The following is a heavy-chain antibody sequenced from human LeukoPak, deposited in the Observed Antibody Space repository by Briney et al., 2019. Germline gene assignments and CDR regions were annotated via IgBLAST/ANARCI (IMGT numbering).Heavy chain of an antibody. Sequence: SQTLSLTCTVSGGSISSGGYYWSWIRQPPGKGLEWIGYIYHSGSAYYNPSLKSRVTISVDTSKNQFSLKLTSVTAADTAVYYCARRSYDILTGYYPDAFDIWGQGTMVTVSS. J-gene: IGHJ3*02. CDR2: IYHSGSA. V-gene: IGHV4-30-2*02. CDR3: ARRSYDILTGYYPDAFDI. CDR1: GGSISSGGYY. D-gene: IGHD3-9*01.